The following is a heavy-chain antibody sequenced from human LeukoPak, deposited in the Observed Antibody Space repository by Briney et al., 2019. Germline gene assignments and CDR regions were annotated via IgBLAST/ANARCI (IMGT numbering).Heavy chain of an antibody. CDR1: GFTFSDYY. J-gene: IGHJ4*02. CDR2: ISSSSSYT. V-gene: IGHV3-11*06. CDR3: ARDLIGGSYLD. D-gene: IGHD1-26*01. Sequence: PGGFLRLSCAASGFTFSDYYMSWIRQAPGKGLEWVSYISSSSSYTNYADSVKGRFTISRDNAKNSLYLQMNSLRAEDTAVYYCARDLIGGSYLDWGQGTLVTVSS.